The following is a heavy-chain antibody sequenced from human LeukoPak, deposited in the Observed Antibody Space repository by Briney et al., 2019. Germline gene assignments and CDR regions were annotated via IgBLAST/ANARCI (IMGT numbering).Heavy chain of an antibody. Sequence: GGSLRLSCAASGFTFSSYAMSWLRQAPRKGLKWVSAISGSGGSTYYADSVKGRFTISRDNSKNTLYLQMNSLRAEDTAVYYCARTFRYSGSYFDYWGQGTLVTVSS. D-gene: IGHD1-26*01. J-gene: IGHJ4*02. CDR3: ARTFRYSGSYFDY. V-gene: IGHV3-23*01. CDR2: ISGSGGST. CDR1: GFTFSSYA.